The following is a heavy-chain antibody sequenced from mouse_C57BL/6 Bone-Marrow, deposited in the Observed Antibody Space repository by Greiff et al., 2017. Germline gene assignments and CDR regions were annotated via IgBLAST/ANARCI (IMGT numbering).Heavy chain of an antibody. J-gene: IGHJ3*01. CDR2: IRSKSNNYAT. CDR3: VRQGGRGFAY. Sequence: VKLMESGGGLVQPKGSLKLSCAASGFSFNTYAMNWVRQAPGKGLEWVARIRSKSNNYATYYADSVKDRFTISRDDSESMLYLQMNNLKTEDTAMYYCVRQGGRGFAYWGQGTLVTVSA. V-gene: IGHV10-1*01. CDR1: GFSFNTYA.